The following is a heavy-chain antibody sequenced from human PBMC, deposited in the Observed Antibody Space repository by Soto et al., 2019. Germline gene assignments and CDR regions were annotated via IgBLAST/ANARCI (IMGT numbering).Heavy chain of an antibody. CDR1: GFTFSSYA. CDR3: AKPRGTYDSSGYYYFQR. CDR2: ISGSGGST. D-gene: IGHD3-22*01. Sequence: LRLSCAAPGFTFSSYAMSWVRQAPGKGLEWVSAISGSGGSTYYADSVKGRFTISRDNSKNTLYLKMNSLRAEDTAVYYCAKPRGTYDSSGYYYFQRWGQGNLVTVSS. V-gene: IGHV3-23*01. J-gene: IGHJ1*01.